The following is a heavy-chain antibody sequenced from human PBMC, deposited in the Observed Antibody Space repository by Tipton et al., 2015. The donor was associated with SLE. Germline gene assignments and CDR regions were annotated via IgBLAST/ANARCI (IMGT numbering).Heavy chain of an antibody. CDR2: INHSGRT. CDR1: GGSFRDYY. CDR3: VSRCAKGLGY. J-gene: IGHJ4*02. V-gene: IGHV4-34*01. Sequence: LRLSCAVYGGSFRDYYWTWIRQPPGKGLEWIGEINHSGRTNYNPSLKSRLTISVNTSKNQFSLKLSSVTAADAAVYYCVSRCAKGLGYWGQGTLVIVSS. D-gene: IGHD3-16*01.